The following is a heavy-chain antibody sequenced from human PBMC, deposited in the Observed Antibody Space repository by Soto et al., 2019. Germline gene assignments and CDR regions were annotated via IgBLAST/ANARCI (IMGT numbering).Heavy chain of an antibody. J-gene: IGHJ4*02. V-gene: IGHV1-2*02. CDR2: VSPNNGAT. Sequence: GASVKVSCKTSGYNFIAYYVHWVRQAPGQGLEWMGYVSPNNGATIYAQKFQGRVTLTRDTSISTAYMDLTRLTSDDTATYYCARVEGSASLAGDWGQGTQVTVS. D-gene: IGHD3-16*01. CDR3: ARVEGSASLAGD. CDR1: GYNFIAYY.